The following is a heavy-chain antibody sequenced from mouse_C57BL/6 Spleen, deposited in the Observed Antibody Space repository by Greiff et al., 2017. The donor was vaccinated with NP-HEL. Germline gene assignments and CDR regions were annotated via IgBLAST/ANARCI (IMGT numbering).Heavy chain of an antibody. CDR1: GYTFTSYW. V-gene: IGHV1-64*01. D-gene: IGHD2-3*01. CDR3: ARDDGYYFDY. J-gene: IGHJ2*01. Sequence: QVQLQQPGAELVKPGASVKLSCKASGYTFTSYWMPWVKQRPGQGLEWIGMIHPNSGSTNYNEKFKSKATLTVDKSPSTAYMQLSSLTSEDSAVYYCARDDGYYFDYWGQGTTLTVSS. CDR2: IHPNSGST.